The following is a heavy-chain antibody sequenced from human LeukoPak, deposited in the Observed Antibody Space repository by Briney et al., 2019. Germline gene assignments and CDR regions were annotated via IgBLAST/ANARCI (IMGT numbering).Heavy chain of an antibody. Sequence: GGSLRLSCAASGFTFTKYDMSWVRQAPGKGLEWVSAISDSGGSTYYADSVKGRFTVSKDNSRNTLYLQMNSLRVEDTAVYYCARPPHIGSSLDYWGQGTLVTVSS. CDR1: GFTFTKYD. CDR2: ISDSGGST. D-gene: IGHD1-26*01. V-gene: IGHV3-23*01. CDR3: ARPPHIGSSLDY. J-gene: IGHJ4*02.